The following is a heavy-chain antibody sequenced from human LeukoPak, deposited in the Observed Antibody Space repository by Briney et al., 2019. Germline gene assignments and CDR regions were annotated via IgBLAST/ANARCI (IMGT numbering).Heavy chain of an antibody. V-gene: IGHV3-21*01. CDR3: AREGLAAAGPFDY. CDR1: GFTFSSYS. Sequence: PGGPLRLSCAASGFTFSSYSMNWVRQAPGKGLEWVSSISSSSSYIYYADSVKGRFTISRDNAKNSLYLQMNSLRAEDTAVYYCAREGLAAAGPFDYWGQGTLVTVSS. CDR2: ISSSSSYI. D-gene: IGHD6-13*01. J-gene: IGHJ4*02.